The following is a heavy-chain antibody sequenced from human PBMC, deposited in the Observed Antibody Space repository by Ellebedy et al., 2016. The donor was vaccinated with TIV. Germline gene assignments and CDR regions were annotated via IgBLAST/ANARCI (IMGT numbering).Heavy chain of an antibody. Sequence: WVRQAPGKGLEWVSGISVGGGSTYYADSVKGRFSISRDNSRNTVSLQINSLRPEDTAVYYCVHMTTVAPSGDYWGQGAQVTVSS. CDR2: ISVGGGST. CDR3: VHMTTVAPSGDY. V-gene: IGHV3-23*01. J-gene: IGHJ4*02. D-gene: IGHD4-11*01.